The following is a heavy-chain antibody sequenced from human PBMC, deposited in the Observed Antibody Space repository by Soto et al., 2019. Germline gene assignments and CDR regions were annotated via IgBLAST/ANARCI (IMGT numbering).Heavy chain of an antibody. CDR3: ARCIKLDYLHGLDV. CDR1: GGTFNNNL. Sequence: QVQLVQSGADVREPGSSVRVSCKASGGTFNNNLIAWVRQAPGQGLEWMGGIIPMYGTPHFAQKFQGRVSFTADESKTTVYMELNSLGRDDTATFYCARCIKLDYLHGLDVWGQGTPVTVSS. D-gene: IGHD4-17*01. J-gene: IGHJ6*02. V-gene: IGHV1-69*01. CDR2: IIPMYGTP.